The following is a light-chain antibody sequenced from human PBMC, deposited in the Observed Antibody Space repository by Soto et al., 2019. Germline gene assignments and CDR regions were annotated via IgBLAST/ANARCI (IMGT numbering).Light chain of an antibody. CDR1: QSVSST. CDR2: GAS. J-gene: IGKJ4*01. Sequence: EIVMAQSPATLSVSPGERATLSCRASQSVSSTLAWYQQKPGQAPWLLIYGASTRATDVPARFSGSGSGTEFTLTISSLQSEDFAVYYCQQYNNWPLTFGGGTKVEI. V-gene: IGKV3-15*01. CDR3: QQYNNWPLT.